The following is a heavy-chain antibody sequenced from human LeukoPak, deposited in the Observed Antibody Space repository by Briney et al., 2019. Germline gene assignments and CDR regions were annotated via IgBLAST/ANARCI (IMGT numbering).Heavy chain of an antibody. CDR3: ARTSLHYFGSRSSSLDVFDI. CDR2: ITSDGSKK. V-gene: IGHV3-30-3*01. D-gene: IGHD3-10*01. Sequence: PGGSLRLSCAASGFTFSTYALHWIRQAPGKGLERVAAITSDGSKKYYADSVKGRFTISRDNSKNTLYLQMNSLRADDTAVYFCARTSLHYFGSRSSSLDVFDIWGQGTMVTVSS. CDR1: GFTFSTYA. J-gene: IGHJ3*02.